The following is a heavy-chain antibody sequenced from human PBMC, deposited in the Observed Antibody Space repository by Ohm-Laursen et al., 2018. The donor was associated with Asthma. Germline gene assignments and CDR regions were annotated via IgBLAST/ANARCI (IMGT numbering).Heavy chain of an antibody. D-gene: IGHD4-17*01. Sequence: ASVKVSCKVSGYSVTSYAFSWVRQAPGQGLEWMGRFNPNDGATSFAQKFQGRVTMTWDTSITTAYMELSRLRSDDTAMYYCASGLAGDYGDYIPDFWGQGSLVTVSS. V-gene: IGHV1-2*06. CDR3: ASGLAGDYGDYIPDF. CDR1: GYSVTSYA. J-gene: IGHJ4*02. CDR2: FNPNDGAT.